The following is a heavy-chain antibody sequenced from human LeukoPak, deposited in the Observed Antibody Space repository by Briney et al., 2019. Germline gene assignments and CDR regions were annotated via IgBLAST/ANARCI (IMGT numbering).Heavy chain of an antibody. D-gene: IGHD3-9*01. CDR2: ISSSGSTI. CDR3: ARWYYDILTGYYWFDP. V-gene: IGHV3-48*03. J-gene: IGHJ5*02. CDR1: GFTFSSYE. Sequence: PGGSLRLSCAASGFTFSSYEMNWVRQAPGKGLEWVSYISSSGSTIYYADSVKGPFTISRDNAKNSLYLQMNSLRAEDTAVYYCARWYYDILTGYYWFDPWGQGTLVTVSS.